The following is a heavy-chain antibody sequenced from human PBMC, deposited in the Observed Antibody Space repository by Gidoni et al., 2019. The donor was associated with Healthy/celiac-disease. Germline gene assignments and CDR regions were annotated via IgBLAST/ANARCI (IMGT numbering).Heavy chain of an antibody. CDR3: ASQAEGYCSGGSCYVDYYYGMDV. Sequence: QVQLVQSGAEVKKPGASVKVSCKAAGYTFTSYDINWVRQATGQGLEWMGWMNPNSGNTGYAQKLQGRVTMTRNTSISTAYRELSSLRSEDTAVYYCASQAEGYCSGGSCYVDYYYGMDVWGQGTTVTVSS. J-gene: IGHJ6*02. CDR2: MNPNSGNT. CDR1: GYTFTSYD. V-gene: IGHV1-8*01. D-gene: IGHD2-15*01.